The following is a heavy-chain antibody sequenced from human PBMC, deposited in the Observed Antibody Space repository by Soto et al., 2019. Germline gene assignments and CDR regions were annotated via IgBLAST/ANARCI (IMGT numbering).Heavy chain of an antibody. CDR3: ARTPLF. CDR1: GDSMASYY. J-gene: IGHJ4*02. D-gene: IGHD2-15*01. CDR2: VYYNGTT. Sequence: SETLSLTCTVSGDSMASYYWSWIRRPPGKGLEWIGFVYYNGTTKYNLSLNSRVTMSVDTSTNQFSLNLRSVTAADSAVYYCARTPLFWGQGSQVTVSS. V-gene: IGHV4-59*01.